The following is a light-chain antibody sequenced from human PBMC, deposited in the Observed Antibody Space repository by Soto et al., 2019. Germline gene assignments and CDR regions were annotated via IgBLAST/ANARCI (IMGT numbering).Light chain of an antibody. CDR3: SSYAGSTNYVV. Sequence: QSALTQPPSASGSPGQSVTISCTGTSSDIGNYNYVSWYQQHPGKAPKLIIYEVTKGPSGVPDRFSGSKSGNTASLTVSGLQAEDEADYYCSSYAGSTNYVVFGGGTQLTVL. CDR1: SSDIGNYNY. CDR2: EVT. J-gene: IGLJ2*01. V-gene: IGLV2-8*01.